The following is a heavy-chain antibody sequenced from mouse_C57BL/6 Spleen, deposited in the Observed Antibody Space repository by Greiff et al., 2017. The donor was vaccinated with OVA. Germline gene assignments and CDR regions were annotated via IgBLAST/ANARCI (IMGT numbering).Heavy chain of an antibody. D-gene: IGHD1-1*01. CDR1: GYAFSSSW. V-gene: IGHV1-82*01. Sequence: QVQLKESGPELVKPGASVKISCKASGYAFSSSWMNWVKQRPGKGLEWIGRIYPGDGDTNYNGKFKGKATLTADKSSSTAYMQLSSLTSEDSAVYFCARRGITTGYFDVWGTGTTVTVSS. CDR2: IYPGDGDT. CDR3: ARRGITTGYFDV. J-gene: IGHJ1*03.